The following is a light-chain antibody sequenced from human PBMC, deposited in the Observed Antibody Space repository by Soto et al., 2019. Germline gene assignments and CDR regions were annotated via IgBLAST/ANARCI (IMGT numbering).Light chain of an antibody. CDR2: GAS. CDR3: QQYGSSPNT. J-gene: IGKJ2*01. V-gene: IGKV3-20*01. Sequence: EIVLTQSPGTLSLSPGERATLSCRASQSISNNYLAWYQQKPGQASRLLIYGASTRATGIPDRFSGSGSGTVFTLTISRLEPEDFAVYYCQQYGSSPNTFGQGAKLEIK. CDR1: QSISNNY.